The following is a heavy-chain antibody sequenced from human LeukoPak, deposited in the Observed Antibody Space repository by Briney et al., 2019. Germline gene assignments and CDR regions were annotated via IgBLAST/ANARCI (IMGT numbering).Heavy chain of an antibody. D-gene: IGHD2-2*01. J-gene: IGHJ5*02. Sequence: GASVKVSCKASRYTFTGYYMHWVRQAPGQGLEWMGWINPNSGGTNYAQKFQGRVTMTRDTSISTAYMELSRLRSDDTAVYYCARGACRGTSCKGWFDPWGQGTLVTVSS. V-gene: IGHV1-2*02. CDR2: INPNSGGT. CDR3: ARGACRGTSCKGWFDP. CDR1: RYTFTGYY.